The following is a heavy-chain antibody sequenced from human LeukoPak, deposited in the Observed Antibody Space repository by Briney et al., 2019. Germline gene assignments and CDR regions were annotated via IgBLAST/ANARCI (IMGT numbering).Heavy chain of an antibody. V-gene: IGHV4-38-2*02. D-gene: IGHD3-10*01. CDR2: IYHSGST. CDR3: ARVKSRDYNYMDV. CDR1: GYSISSGYY. J-gene: IGHJ6*03. Sequence: PSETLSLTCTVSGYSISSGYYWGWIRQPPGKGLEWIGNIYHSGSTYYNPSLKSRVTISVDTSKNQFSLKLSSVTAADTAVYYCARVKSRDYNYMDVWGKGTTVTVSS.